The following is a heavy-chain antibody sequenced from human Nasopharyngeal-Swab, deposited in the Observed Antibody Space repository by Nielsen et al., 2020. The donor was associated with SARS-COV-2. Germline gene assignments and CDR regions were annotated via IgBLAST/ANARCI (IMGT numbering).Heavy chain of an antibody. CDR1: GFTFSSYG. V-gene: IGHV3-30*18. D-gene: IGHD5-18*01. CDR3: AKDVYRRSGYGYGSDAFEI. J-gene: IGHJ3*02. CDR2: ISYDGSNK. Sequence: LSLTCAASGFTFSSYGMHWVRQAPGKGLEWVAVISYDGSNKYYADSVKGRFTISRDNSKNTLYLQMNSLRAEDTAVYYCAKDVYRRSGYGYGSDAFEIWGQGTMVTVSS.